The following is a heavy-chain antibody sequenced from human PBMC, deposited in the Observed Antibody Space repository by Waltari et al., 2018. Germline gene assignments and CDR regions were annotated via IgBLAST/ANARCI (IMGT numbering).Heavy chain of an antibody. J-gene: IGHJ5*02. CDR1: GFTLSYYT. V-gene: IGHV1-3*04. CDR3: ARAATVTTFWFDP. CDR2: INTGNGNT. D-gene: IGHD4-17*01. Sequence: QAQLVQSGAEVKKPGASVKVSCKASGFTLSYYTMHWVRQAPGQKLEWMGWINTGNGNTDYSQKFQGRVTITRDTSASTAHMELTSLRAEDTAVYYCARAATVTTFWFDPWGRGTLVTVSS.